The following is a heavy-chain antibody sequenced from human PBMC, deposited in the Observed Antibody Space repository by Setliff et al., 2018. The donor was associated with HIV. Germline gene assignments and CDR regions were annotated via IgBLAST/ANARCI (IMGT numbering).Heavy chain of an antibody. CDR1: GYTFTGYY. Sequence: ASVKVSCKASGYTFTGYYMHWVRQAPGQGLEWMGWINPNSGGTNYAQKFQGRVTMTRDTSISTAYMELSRLRSDDTAVYYCATHTYYYDSSGYYFDAFDIWGQGTMVTVSS. V-gene: IGHV1-2*02. CDR3: ATHTYYYDSSGYYFDAFDI. D-gene: IGHD3-22*01. J-gene: IGHJ3*02. CDR2: INPNSGGT.